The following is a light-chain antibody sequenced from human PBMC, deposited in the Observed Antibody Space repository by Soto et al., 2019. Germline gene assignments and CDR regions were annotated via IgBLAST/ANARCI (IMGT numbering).Light chain of an antibody. J-gene: IGKJ4*01. V-gene: IGKV3-20*01. CDR1: QSVSSSY. CDR3: QQYGSSPPTT. Sequence: EDGLSRSPRTLSLSPGERATLSCRASQSVSSSYLAWYQQKPGQAPRLLIYGASSRATGIPDRFSGSGSGTDFTLTISRLEPEDFAVYYCQQYGSSPPTTFGGGTKVDIK. CDR2: GAS.